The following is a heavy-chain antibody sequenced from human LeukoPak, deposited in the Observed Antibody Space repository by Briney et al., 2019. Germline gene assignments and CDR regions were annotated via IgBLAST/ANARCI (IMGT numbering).Heavy chain of an antibody. CDR1: GGSFSGYY. CDR2: INHSGST. J-gene: IGHJ3*02. CDR3: ARGAPGYAFDI. V-gene: IGHV4-34*01. D-gene: IGHD1-1*01. Sequence: PSETLSLTCAVYGGSFSGYYWSWIRQPQGKGLEWIGEINHSGSTNYNPSLKSRVTISVDTSKNQFSLKLSSVTAADTAVYYCARGAPGYAFDIWGQGTMVTVSS.